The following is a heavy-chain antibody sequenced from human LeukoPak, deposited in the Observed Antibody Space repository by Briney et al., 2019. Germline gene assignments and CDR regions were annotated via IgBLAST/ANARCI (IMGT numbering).Heavy chain of an antibody. Sequence: SVKVSCKASGGTFSSYAISWVRQAPGQGLEWMGGIIPIFGTANYAQKFQGRVTITADESTSTAYTELSSLRSEDTAVYYCAREIAARREGWFDPWGQGTLVTVSS. J-gene: IGHJ5*02. V-gene: IGHV1-69*13. D-gene: IGHD6-6*01. CDR2: IIPIFGTA. CDR1: GGTFSSYA. CDR3: AREIAARREGWFDP.